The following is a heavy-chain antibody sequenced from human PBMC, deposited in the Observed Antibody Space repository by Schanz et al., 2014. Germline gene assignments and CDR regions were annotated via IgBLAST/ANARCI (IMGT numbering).Heavy chain of an antibody. J-gene: IGHJ4*02. D-gene: IGHD6-19*01. CDR1: GITFSGYS. CDR2: LSASGGHT. CDR3: AKAGSGWSTAGYYY. V-gene: IGHV3-23*04. Sequence: EVQLVESGGGLAQPGGSLRLSCAASGITFSGYSMNWVRQAPGKGLEWVSGLSASGGHTYYADSVKGRFTISRDNSKSILYLQMNSLRAEDTAVYYCAKAGSGWSTAGYYYWGQGTLVTVSS.